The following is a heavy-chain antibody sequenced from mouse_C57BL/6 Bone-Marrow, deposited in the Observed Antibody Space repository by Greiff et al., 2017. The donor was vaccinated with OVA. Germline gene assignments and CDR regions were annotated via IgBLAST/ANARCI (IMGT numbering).Heavy chain of an antibody. CDR2: ISYSGST. Sequence: EVKLQESGPGMVKPSQSLSLTCTVTGYSITSGYDWHWIRHFPGNKLEWMGYISYSGSTNYNPSLKSRISITHDTSKNHFFLKLNSVTTEDTATYYCARRGITTVVADGYFDVWGTGTTVTVSS. J-gene: IGHJ1*03. D-gene: IGHD1-1*01. V-gene: IGHV3-1*01. CDR3: ARRGITTVVADGYFDV. CDR1: GYSITSGYD.